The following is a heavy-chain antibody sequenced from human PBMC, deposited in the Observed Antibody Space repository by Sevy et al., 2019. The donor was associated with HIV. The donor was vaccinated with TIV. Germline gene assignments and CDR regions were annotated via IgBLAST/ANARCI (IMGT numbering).Heavy chain of an antibody. CDR1: GFTFSGSA. V-gene: IGHV3-73*01. CDR3: TTYLGYGRSTSCHYYFDN. CDR2: IRMKANSYAT. Sequence: GGSLRLSCAASGFTFSGSALHWVRQASGKGLEWVGRIRMKANSYATAYAASVKGRSTISRDDSKNSAYLQMNSLKTEDTAVYYCTTYLGYGRSTSCHYYFDNWGQGTLVTVSS. D-gene: IGHD2-2*03. J-gene: IGHJ4*02.